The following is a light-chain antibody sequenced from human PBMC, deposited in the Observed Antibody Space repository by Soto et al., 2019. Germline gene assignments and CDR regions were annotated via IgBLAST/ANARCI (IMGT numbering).Light chain of an antibody. V-gene: IGKV1-5*03. CDR1: QSIRSW. CDR2: KAS. Sequence: DIQMTQSPSTLSASVGDRVTITCRASQSIRSWLAWYQQKPGKTPKLLIYKASSLHSGVPSRFSGSGSGTDFTLTIISLQADDVSTYYCQQYDTYPWTFGQGTKVEIK. CDR3: QQYDTYPWT. J-gene: IGKJ1*01.